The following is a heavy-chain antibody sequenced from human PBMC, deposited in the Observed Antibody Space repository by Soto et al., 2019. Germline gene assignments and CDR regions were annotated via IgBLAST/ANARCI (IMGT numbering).Heavy chain of an antibody. J-gene: IGHJ6*02. CDR2: IYNSGST. V-gene: IGHV4-59*01. CDR1: GGSISTYY. Sequence: PSETLSLTCTVSGGSISTYYWSWIRRPPGKGLEWIGYIYNSGSTHSNPSLQSRVTISVGTSKNQFSLKLSSVTAADTAIYYCARARITMVREVIKYNMDVWGQGTTVTVS. CDR3: ARARITMVREVIKYNMDV. D-gene: IGHD3-10*01.